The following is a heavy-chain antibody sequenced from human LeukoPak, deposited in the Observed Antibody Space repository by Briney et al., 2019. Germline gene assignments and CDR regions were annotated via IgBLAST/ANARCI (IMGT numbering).Heavy chain of an antibody. V-gene: IGHV6-1*01. Sequence: SQTLSLTCAISGDSVSSNSAAWNWIRQSPSRGLEWLGRTYYRSKWYNDYAVSVKSRITINPDTPKNQFSLQLNSVTPEDTAVYYCARVSLKGSGWSTIPELDYYYYGMDVWGQGTTVTVSS. CDR1: GDSVSSNSAA. D-gene: IGHD6-19*01. CDR3: ARVSLKGSGWSTIPELDYYYYGMDV. CDR2: TYYRSKWYN. J-gene: IGHJ6*02.